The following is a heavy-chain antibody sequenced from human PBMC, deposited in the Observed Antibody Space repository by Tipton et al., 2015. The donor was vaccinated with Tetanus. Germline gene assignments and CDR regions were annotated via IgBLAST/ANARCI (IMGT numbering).Heavy chain of an antibody. Sequence: QLVQSGAEVKKPGASVKVSCKASGYTFTSYDINWVRQATGQGLEWMGWMNPNSGNTGYAQKFQGRVTMTRNTSIRTAYMELSSLRSEDTAVYYCAQETRDFGSERPAAWLGPWGQGTLVTVSS. J-gene: IGHJ5*02. D-gene: IGHD3-3*01. CDR3: AQETRDFGSERPAAWLGP. V-gene: IGHV1-8*02. CDR1: GYTFTSYD. CDR2: MNPNSGNT.